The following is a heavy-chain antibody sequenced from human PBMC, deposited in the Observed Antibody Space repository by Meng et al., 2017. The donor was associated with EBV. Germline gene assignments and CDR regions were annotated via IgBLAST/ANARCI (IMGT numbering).Heavy chain of an antibody. D-gene: IGHD3-10*01. J-gene: IGHJ4*02. V-gene: IGHV1-69*01. CDR1: GGPFRNYA. Sequence: QVQLVQLAAEVKKPGSSVKVSCKTSGGPFRNYAISWVRQAPGQGLEWLGGFLPTLGAPNYAQKFHGRVSITADESTSTHYMDLSSLRSEDTAVYYCASESGRGYTPDYWGQGTLVTASS. CDR3: ASESGRGYTPDY. CDR2: FLPTLGAP.